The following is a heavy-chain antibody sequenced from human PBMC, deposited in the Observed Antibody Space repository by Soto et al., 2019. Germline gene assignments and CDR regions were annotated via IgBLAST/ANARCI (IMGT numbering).Heavy chain of an antibody. CDR1: GFTFTSSA. Sequence: SVKVSCKASGFTFTSSAVQWVRPARGQRLEWIGWIVVGSGNTNYAQKFQERVTITRDMSTSTAYMELSSLRSEDTAVYYCAADPIPVRGYSYGPDYWGQGTLVTVSS. J-gene: IGHJ4*02. V-gene: IGHV1-58*01. CDR2: IVVGSGNT. D-gene: IGHD5-18*01. CDR3: AADPIPVRGYSYGPDY.